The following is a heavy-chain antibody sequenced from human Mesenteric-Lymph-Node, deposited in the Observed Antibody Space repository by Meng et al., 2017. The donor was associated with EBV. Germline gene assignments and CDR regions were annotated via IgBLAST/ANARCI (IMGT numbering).Heavy chain of an antibody. CDR3: ARHAGLIGGTGGGLDY. CDR2: VYHSGCA. D-gene: IGHD3-16*01. CDR1: GAHLGRCSCV. J-gene: IGHJ4*02. V-gene: IGHV4-39*01. Sequence: SQLPCLPSFLSGAHLGRCSCVCGWTRQPPGEGLGWVGRVYHSGCAYYTPTRTRRATVPVATSGNQFSVQLTSVTVADTAVYYCARHAGLIGGTGGGLDYWGQGTLVTVSS.